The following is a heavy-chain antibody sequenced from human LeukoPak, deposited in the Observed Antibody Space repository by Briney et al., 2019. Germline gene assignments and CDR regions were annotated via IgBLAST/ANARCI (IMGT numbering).Heavy chain of an antibody. CDR1: GFTFSSYW. D-gene: IGHD1-26*01. CDR2: INSDGSST. V-gene: IGHV3-74*01. CDR3: VYGGSYYVD. J-gene: IGHJ4*02. Sequence: GGSLRLSCAASGFTFSSYWMHWVRQAPGKGLVWVSRINSDGSSTSYADSVKGRFTISRDNAKNSLYLQLNRLRAEDTALYYCVYGGSYYVDWGQGTLVTVSS.